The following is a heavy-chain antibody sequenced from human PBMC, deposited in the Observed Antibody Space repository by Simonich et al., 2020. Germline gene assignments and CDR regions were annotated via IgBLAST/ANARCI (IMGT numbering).Heavy chain of an antibody. CDR2: INPNKGGT. J-gene: IGHJ3*02. Sequence: QVQLVQSGSEVKKPGASVKVSCKASGYTFTGYYMHWVRQAPGQGLERMGWINPNKGGTNYAQKVQGRVTMTRDTSISTAYMELSRLRSDDTAVYYCARARLYSSSHAFDIWGQGTMVTVSS. D-gene: IGHD6-6*01. CDR3: ARARLYSSSHAFDI. CDR1: GYTFTGYY. V-gene: IGHV1-2*02.